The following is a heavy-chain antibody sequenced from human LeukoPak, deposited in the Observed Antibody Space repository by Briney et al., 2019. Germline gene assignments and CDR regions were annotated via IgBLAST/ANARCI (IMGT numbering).Heavy chain of an antibody. V-gene: IGHV2-5*02. J-gene: IGHJ4*02. CDR2: IYWDDDR. Sequence: SGLTLVKPTQTLTLTCTFSGSGVGVGWIRQPPGKALDWLALIYWDDDRRYSPSLKTRLTITKDTSKNQVVLTMTDMDPVDTATYYCAQPATPGTLDYWGQGTLVIVSS. CDR1: GSGVG. CDR3: AQPATPGTLDY. D-gene: IGHD6-13*01.